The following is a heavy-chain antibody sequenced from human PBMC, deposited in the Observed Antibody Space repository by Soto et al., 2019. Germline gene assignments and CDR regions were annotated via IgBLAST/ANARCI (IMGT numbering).Heavy chain of an antibody. CDR3: ARIKLVEWFFINVDVYDMDV. J-gene: IGHJ6*02. V-gene: IGHV3-48*02. D-gene: IGHD3-3*01. Sequence: GGSLRFSCSASGFTFSDYAMHWVRQPPGKGLEWVSFISSDSRTIYYADSVEGRFTVSRDNARNSVSLQMDSLRDEDAAVYYCARIKLVEWFFINVDVYDMDVWGQGTPVTVSS. CDR2: ISSDSRTI. CDR1: GFTFSDYA.